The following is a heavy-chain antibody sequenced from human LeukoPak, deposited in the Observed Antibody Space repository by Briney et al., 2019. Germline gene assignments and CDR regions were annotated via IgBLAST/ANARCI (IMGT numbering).Heavy chain of an antibody. CDR3: ARDGGIAAAGTNY. CDR2: TIPILGIA. CDR1: GGTFSSYA. J-gene: IGHJ4*02. Sequence: GSSVKVSCKASGGTFSSYAISWVRQAPGQGLEWMGRTIPILGIANYAQKFQGRVTITADKSTSTAYMELSSLRSEDTAVYYCARDGGIAAAGTNYWGQGTLVTVSS. V-gene: IGHV1-69*04. D-gene: IGHD6-13*01.